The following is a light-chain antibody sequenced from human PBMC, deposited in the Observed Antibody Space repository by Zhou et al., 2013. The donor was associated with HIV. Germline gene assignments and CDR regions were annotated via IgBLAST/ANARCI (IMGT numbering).Light chain of an antibody. J-gene: IGKJ4*01. CDR3: QQSGSTTLT. Sequence: EIVMTQSPATLSVSLGERTTLSCRASQSVGTNLAWYQQKPGQAPRLLIYGASSRATDIPDRFSGSGSGTDFTLTISRLEPEDFAVYYCQQSGSTTLTFGGGTKVEIK. CDR1: QSVGTN. V-gene: IGKV3-20*01. CDR2: GAS.